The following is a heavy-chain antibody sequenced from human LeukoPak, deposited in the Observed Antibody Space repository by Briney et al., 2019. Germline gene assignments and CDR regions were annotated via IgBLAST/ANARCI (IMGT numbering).Heavy chain of an antibody. V-gene: IGHV3-9*01. J-gene: IGHJ4*02. CDR2: ISWNSGSI. CDR3: ARERREYYDFWSGYYPRDFDY. Sequence: TGGSLRLSCAASGFTFDDYAMHWVRQAPGKGLEWVSGISWNSGSIGYADSVKGRFTISRDNAKNSLYLQMNSLRAEDSAVYYCARERREYYDFWSGYYPRDFDYWGQRTLVTVSS. D-gene: IGHD3-3*01. CDR1: GFTFDDYA.